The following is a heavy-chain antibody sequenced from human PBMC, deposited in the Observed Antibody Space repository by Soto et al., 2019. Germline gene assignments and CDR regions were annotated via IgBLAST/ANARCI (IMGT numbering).Heavy chain of an antibody. V-gene: IGHV1-8*01. J-gene: IGHJ6*02. Sequence: ASVKVSCKASGYTFTSYDINWVRQATGQGLEWMGWMNPNSGNTGYAQKFQGRVTMTRNTSISTAYMELSSLRSEDTAVYYCARGIGYSSIWYSAYYYYGMDVWGQGTTVTVSS. CDR3: ARGIGYSSIWYSAYYYYGMDV. CDR1: GYTFTSYD. CDR2: MNPNSGNT. D-gene: IGHD6-13*01.